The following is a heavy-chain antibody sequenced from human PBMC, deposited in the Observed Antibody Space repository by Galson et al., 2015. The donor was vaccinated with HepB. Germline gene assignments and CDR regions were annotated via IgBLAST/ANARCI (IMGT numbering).Heavy chain of an antibody. V-gene: IGHV3-66*01. CDR1: GFTVTSNY. Sequence: SLRLSCAASGFTVTSNYMSWVRQAPGKGLEWVSVMYSGGNTHYADSVKDRFTISRDNSKNTLYLQMSSLRAEDTAVYYCAKGSDMYNWNYGGVGCWGQGILVTVSS. J-gene: IGHJ4*02. CDR3: AKGSDMYNWNYGGVGC. CDR2: MYSGGNT. D-gene: IGHD1-7*01.